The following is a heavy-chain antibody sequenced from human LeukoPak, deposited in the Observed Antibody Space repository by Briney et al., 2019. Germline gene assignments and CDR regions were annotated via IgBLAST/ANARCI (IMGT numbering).Heavy chain of an antibody. J-gene: IGHJ6*03. CDR3: ARESYSSSPPSRYYYYYMDV. Sequence: GGSLRLSCAASGFTFSSYSMNWVRQAPGKGLEWVAVISYDGSNKYYADSVKGRFTISRDNSKNTLYLQMNSLRAEDTAVYYCARESYSSSPPSRYYYYYMDVWGKGTTVTVSS. CDR2: ISYDGSNK. V-gene: IGHV3-30*03. CDR1: GFTFSSYS. D-gene: IGHD6-6*01.